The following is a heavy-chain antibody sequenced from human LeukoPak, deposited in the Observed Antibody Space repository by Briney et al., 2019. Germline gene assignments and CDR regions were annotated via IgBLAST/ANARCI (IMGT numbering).Heavy chain of an antibody. CDR2: INSDGSST. D-gene: IGHD3-10*01. Sequence: QPGGSLRLSCAASGSTFSSYWMHWVRQAPGKGLVWVSRINSDGSSTSYADSVKGRFTISRDNAKNTLHLQMNSLRAEDTAVYYCARDPPFKPVWFGESQTLAETYGMDVWGQGTTVTVSS. J-gene: IGHJ6*02. CDR3: ARDPPFKPVWFGESQTLAETYGMDV. V-gene: IGHV3-74*01. CDR1: GSTFSSYW.